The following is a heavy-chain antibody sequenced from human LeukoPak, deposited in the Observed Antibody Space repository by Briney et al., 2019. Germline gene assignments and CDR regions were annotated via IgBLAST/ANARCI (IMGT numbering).Heavy chain of an antibody. CDR3: ARRGSLHSPANP. Sequence: PSETLSLTCTVSGVFISSSNYYWDWIRQPPGKGLEWIGSIYYSGNTYYNPSLKGRVTISVDTSKNQFSLKLTSVTASDTALYYCARRGSLHSPANPWGQGTLVTVSS. CDR1: GVFISSSNYY. J-gene: IGHJ5*02. D-gene: IGHD4-23*01. CDR2: IYYSGNT. V-gene: IGHV4-39*01.